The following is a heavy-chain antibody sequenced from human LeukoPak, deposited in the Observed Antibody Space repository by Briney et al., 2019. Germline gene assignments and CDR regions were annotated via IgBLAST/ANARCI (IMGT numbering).Heavy chain of an antibody. V-gene: IGHV3-23*01. CDR1: GFTFSSYA. CDR2: ISGFGGGT. Sequence: GGSLRLSCAASGFTFSSYAMSWVRQAPGKGLEWVSAISGFGGGTYYADSVKGRFTISRDNSRNTLYLQMNSLRAEDTAVYYCARGCSGGSCSPGYYYYAMDVWGQGTTVTVSS. J-gene: IGHJ6*02. CDR3: ARGCSGGSCSPGYYYYAMDV. D-gene: IGHD2-15*01.